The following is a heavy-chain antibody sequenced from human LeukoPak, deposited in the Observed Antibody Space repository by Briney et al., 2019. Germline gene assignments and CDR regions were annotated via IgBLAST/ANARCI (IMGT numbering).Heavy chain of an antibody. J-gene: IGHJ4*02. V-gene: IGHV1-2*06. Sequence: ASVKVSCKASGYTFTGYYMHWVRQAPGQGLEWMGRINPNSGGTNYAQKFRGRVTMTRDTSISTAYMELSRLGSDDTAVYYCARRCRAYGSGSSRAFDYWGQGTLVTVSS. CDR1: GYTFTGYY. CDR3: ARRCRAYGSGSSRAFDY. CDR2: INPNSGGT. D-gene: IGHD3-10*01.